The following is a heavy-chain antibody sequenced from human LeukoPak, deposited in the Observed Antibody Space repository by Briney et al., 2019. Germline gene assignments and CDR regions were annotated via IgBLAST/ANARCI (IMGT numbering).Heavy chain of an antibody. J-gene: IGHJ5*02. V-gene: IGHV3-15*01. CDR2: IKSKTDGGTT. CDR3: TTGEYNWNYRES. Sequence: PGGSLRLSCAASGFTFSNAWMSWVRQAPGKGLEWVGRIKSKTDGGTTDYAAPVKGRVTISRDDSKNTLYLQMNSLKTEDTAVYYCTTGEYNWNYRESWGQGTLVTVSS. CDR1: GFTFSNAW. D-gene: IGHD1-7*01.